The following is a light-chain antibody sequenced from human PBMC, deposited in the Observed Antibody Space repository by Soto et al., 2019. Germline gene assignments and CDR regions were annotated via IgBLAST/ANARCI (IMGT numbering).Light chain of an antibody. Sequence: EIVLTQSPATLSVSPGEGATLSCRASHGVSSNLAWYQQKPGQAPRLLLFGVSNRATGIPARFSGNGSGTDFSLTISSLQSEDFAVYYCQQYNKWPRTFGQGTKVDI. J-gene: IGKJ1*01. CDR1: HGVSSN. CDR2: GVS. CDR3: QQYNKWPRT. V-gene: IGKV3-15*01.